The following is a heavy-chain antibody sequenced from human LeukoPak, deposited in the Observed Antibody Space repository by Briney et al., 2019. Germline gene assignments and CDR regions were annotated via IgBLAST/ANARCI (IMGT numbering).Heavy chain of an antibody. CDR3: ASMTTATTSFDY. V-gene: IGHV4-39*07. J-gene: IGHJ4*02. CDR1: GGSISSGGYY. D-gene: IGHD4-17*01. CDR2: INHSGGT. Sequence: MSSETLSLTCTVSGGSISSGGYYWSWIRQPPGKGLEWIGEINHSGGTNYNPSLKSRVTISVDTSKKQFSLKLSSVTAADTAVYYCASMTTATTSFDYWGQGTLVTVSS.